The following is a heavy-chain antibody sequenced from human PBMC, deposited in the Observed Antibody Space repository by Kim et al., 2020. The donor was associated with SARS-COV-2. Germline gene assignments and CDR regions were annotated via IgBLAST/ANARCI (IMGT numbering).Heavy chain of an antibody. D-gene: IGHD3-3*01. J-gene: IGHJ4*02. V-gene: IGHV3-30*18. CDR1: GFTFSSYG. Sequence: GGSLRLSCAASGFTFSSYGMHWVRQAPGKGLEWVAVISYDGSNKYYADSVKGRFTISRDNSKNTLYLQMNSLRAEDTAVYYCAKGELLRFLEWLFDYWGQGTLVTVSS. CDR2: ISYDGSNK. CDR3: AKGELLRFLEWLFDY.